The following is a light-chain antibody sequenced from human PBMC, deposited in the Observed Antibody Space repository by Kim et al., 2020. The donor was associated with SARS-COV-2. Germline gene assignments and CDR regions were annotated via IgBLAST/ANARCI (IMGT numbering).Light chain of an antibody. V-gene: IGLV3-1*01. J-gene: IGLJ3*02. Sequence: SYELTQPPSVSVSPRHTASITCSGEELGDKYVSWYYQRPGQSPVLVIYEDIRRPSGIPERFSGSNSGNTATLTISGTQAVDEADYYCQAWDNSTAVFGGGTQLTVL. CDR2: EDI. CDR1: ELGDKY. CDR3: QAWDNSTAV.